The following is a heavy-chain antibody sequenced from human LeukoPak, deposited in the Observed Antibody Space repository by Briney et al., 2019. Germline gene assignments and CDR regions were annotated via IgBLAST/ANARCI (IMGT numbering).Heavy chain of an antibody. CDR3: ARDPDYGAPY. CDR1: GFSFSDSY. D-gene: IGHD4/OR15-4a*01. J-gene: IGHJ4*02. Sequence: PGGSLRLSCSASGFSFSDSYMSWFRLSPEKGLEWIAYITSSGTTTEYADSVKGRFTISRVNAKNSLYLQMNSLRSEETAVYYCARDPDYGAPYWGQGTLVTVSS. V-gene: IGHV3-11*01. CDR2: ITSSGTTT.